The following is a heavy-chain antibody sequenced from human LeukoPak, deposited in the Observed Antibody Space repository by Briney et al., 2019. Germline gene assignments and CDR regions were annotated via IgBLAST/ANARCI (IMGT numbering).Heavy chain of an antibody. D-gene: IGHD3-22*01. V-gene: IGHV4-61*02. CDR3: ARADRSGYFGNVVAFDI. CDR1: GGSINSGSYS. CDR2: IYISGST. J-gene: IGHJ3*02. Sequence: SETLFITCTVSGGSINSGSYSWTWIRQPAGTGLEWIGRIYISGSTNYTPSLKSRVTISVDTSKNQFSLKLSSVTAADTAVYYCARADRSGYFGNVVAFDIWGQGTMVTVSS.